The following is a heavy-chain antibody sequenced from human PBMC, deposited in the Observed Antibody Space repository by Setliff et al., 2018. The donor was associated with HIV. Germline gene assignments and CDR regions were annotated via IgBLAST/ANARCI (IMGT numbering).Heavy chain of an antibody. V-gene: IGHV1-69*10. J-gene: IGHJ4*02. Sequence: ASVKVSCKASGGTFSSYASSWVRQAPGQGLEWMGGIIPILGIANYAEKFQGRVTSTADTSTDTAYMELSSLRSEDTAVYYCATPLSHDSSGREPFDYWGQGTLVTVSS. D-gene: IGHD3-22*01. CDR3: ATPLSHDSSGREPFDY. CDR1: GGTFSSYA. CDR2: IIPILGIA.